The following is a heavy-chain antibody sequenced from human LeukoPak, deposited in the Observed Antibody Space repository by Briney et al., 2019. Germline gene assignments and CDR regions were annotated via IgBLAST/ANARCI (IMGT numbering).Heavy chain of an antibody. CDR1: GGSISSYY. CDR3: ARESPKLRYFDWLLSLYFDY. J-gene: IGHJ4*02. CDR2: IYTSGST. Sequence: SETLSLTCTVSGGSISSYYWSWIRQPAGKGLEWIGRIYTSGSTNYNPSLKSRVTMSVDTSKNQFSLKLSSVTAADTAVYYCARESPKLRYFDWLLSLYFDYWGQGTLVTVSS. V-gene: IGHV4-4*07. D-gene: IGHD3-9*01.